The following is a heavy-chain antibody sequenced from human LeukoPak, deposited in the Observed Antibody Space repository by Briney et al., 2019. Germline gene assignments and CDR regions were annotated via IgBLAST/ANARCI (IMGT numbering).Heavy chain of an antibody. D-gene: IGHD3-3*01. V-gene: IGHV3-23*01. CDR1: GFTFSSYA. CDR2: ISGSGGST. CDR3: AGSYDFWSGYSTFDY. Sequence: PGGSLRLSCAASGFTFSSYAMSWVRQAPGKGLEWVSAISGSGGSTYYADSVKGRFTISRDNSKNTLYLQMNSLRAEDTAVYYCAGSYDFWSGYSTFDYWGQGTLVTVSS. J-gene: IGHJ4*02.